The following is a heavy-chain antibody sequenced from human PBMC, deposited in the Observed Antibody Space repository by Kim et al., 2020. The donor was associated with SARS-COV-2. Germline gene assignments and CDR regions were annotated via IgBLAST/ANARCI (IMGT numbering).Heavy chain of an antibody. V-gene: IGHV3-33*01. J-gene: IGHJ6*02. CDR2: IWYDGSNT. CDR1: GFTFSSYG. CDR3: ARDCAVRAYYYYGMDV. Sequence: GGSLRLSCAASGFTFSSYGMHWVRQAPGKGLEWVAVIWYDGSNTYYADSVKGRFTISRDNSKNTLYLQMNSLRAEDTAVYYCARDCAVRAYYYYGMDVWGQGTTVTVSS. D-gene: IGHD4-17*01.